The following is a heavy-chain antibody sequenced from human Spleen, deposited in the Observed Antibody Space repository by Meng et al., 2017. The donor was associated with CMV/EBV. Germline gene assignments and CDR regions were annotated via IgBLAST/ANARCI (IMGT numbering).Heavy chain of an antibody. CDR3: ARDNNWGPDY. J-gene: IGHJ4*02. CDR2: INPNSGGT. Sequence: ASVKVSCKASGYTFTGHYMHWVRQAPGQGLEWMGWINPNSGGTKYAQKFQGRVTMTRDTSISTAYMELTRLTSDDTAVYYCARDNNWGPDYWGQGTLVTVSS. D-gene: IGHD7-27*01. V-gene: IGHV1-2*02. CDR1: GYTFTGHY.